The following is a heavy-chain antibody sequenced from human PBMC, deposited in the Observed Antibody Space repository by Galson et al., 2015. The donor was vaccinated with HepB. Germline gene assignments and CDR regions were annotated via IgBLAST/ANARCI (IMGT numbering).Heavy chain of an antibody. V-gene: IGHV1-69*13. D-gene: IGHD3-22*01. Sequence: SVKVSCKASGYTFSSYAISWVRQAPGQGLEWMGGIIPIFGIANYAQKFQGRVTITADESTSTAYMELSSLRSEDTAVYYCARKYYDTPVWVDAFDIWGQGTMVTVSS. CDR2: IIPIFGIA. CDR3: ARKYYDTPVWVDAFDI. CDR1: GYTFSSYA. J-gene: IGHJ3*02.